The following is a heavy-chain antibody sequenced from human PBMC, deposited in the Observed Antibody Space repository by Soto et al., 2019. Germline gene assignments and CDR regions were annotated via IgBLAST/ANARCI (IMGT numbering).Heavy chain of an antibody. V-gene: IGHV4-59*01. CDR2: IYNSGNT. CDR3: AARPRY. D-gene: IGHD6-6*01. J-gene: IGHJ4*02. Sequence: PSETLSLTGTVSGGSISSYYLNWIRQPPGKGLEWIGYIYNSGNTNYNPSLRSRVTISVDTSKNQFSLKLTSVTAADPAVYYCAARPRYWGQGTLVTVSS. CDR1: GGSISSYY.